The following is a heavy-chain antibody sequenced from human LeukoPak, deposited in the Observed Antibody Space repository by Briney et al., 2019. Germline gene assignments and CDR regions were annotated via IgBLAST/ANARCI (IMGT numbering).Heavy chain of an antibody. D-gene: IGHD5-12*01. CDR1: GGSISSSTYY. CDR2: IYYSGST. Sequence: PSETLSLTCTVSGGSISSSTYYWGWIRQPPGKGLEWIGCIYYSGSTYYNPSLKTRVTISVDTSKNQSSLKLSSVTAADTAVYYCARDLKYWIGYSGYEVIDYWGQGTLVTVSS. J-gene: IGHJ4*02. CDR3: ARDLKYWIGYSGYEVIDY. V-gene: IGHV4-39*07.